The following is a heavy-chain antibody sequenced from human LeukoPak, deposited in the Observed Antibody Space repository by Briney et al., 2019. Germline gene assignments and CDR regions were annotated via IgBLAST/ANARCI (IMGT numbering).Heavy chain of an antibody. J-gene: IGHJ3*02. D-gene: IGHD3-9*01. V-gene: IGHV5-51*01. Sequence: GESLKISCKGSGYSFTSYWIGWVRQMPGKGLEWMGIIYPGDSDTRYSPSFQGQVTISADKSISTAYLQWSSLKASDTAMYYCARPHDILTGYWSGGAFDIWGQGTMVTVSS. CDR1: GYSFTSYW. CDR2: IYPGDSDT. CDR3: ARPHDILTGYWSGGAFDI.